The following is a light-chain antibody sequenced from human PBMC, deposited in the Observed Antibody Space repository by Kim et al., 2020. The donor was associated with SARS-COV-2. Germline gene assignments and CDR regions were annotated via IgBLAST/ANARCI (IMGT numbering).Light chain of an antibody. CDR2: GAS. J-gene: IGKJ2*01. V-gene: IGKV3-20*01. CDR1: QSVSSSS. CDR3: QQYGSSPT. Sequence: SSWPGERPTLPCRASQSVSSSSVAWDQQKPGQAPRLLIYGASSRATGIPDRFRGSGSVTDFTLTISRLEPEDLAVYDCQQYGSSPTFGQGTKLEI.